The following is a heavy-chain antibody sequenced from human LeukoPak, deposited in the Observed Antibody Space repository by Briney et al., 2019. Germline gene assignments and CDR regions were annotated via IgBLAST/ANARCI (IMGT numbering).Heavy chain of an antibody. J-gene: IGHJ5*02. D-gene: IGHD1-26*01. Sequence: ASVKVSCKASGYTFINHWMHWVRQAPGQGLEWVGLINPTGTTTLYAQKFQGRITLTRDMSATTDYMELSSLTSEDTAVYYCARGNSVGGIAWWFDPWGQGTLVTVSS. CDR1: GYTFINHW. V-gene: IGHV1-46*01. CDR2: INPTGTTT. CDR3: ARGNSVGGIAWWFDP.